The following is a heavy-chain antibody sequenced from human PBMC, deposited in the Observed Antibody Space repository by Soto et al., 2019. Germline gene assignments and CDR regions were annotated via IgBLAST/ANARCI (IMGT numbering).Heavy chain of an antibody. CDR1: GYTFTSYG. CDR2: INPYNGNT. J-gene: IGHJ5*02. V-gene: IGHV1-18*01. Sequence: QVQLVQSGAEVKKPGASVKVSCKASGYTFTSYGISWVRQAPGQGLEWMGWINPYNGNTNYAQKLQGRVAMTTDKXXXXXXXXXXXXXXXXXXVXXXXXXPXGGNWFDPWGQGTLVTVSS. CDR3: XXXPXGGNWFDP.